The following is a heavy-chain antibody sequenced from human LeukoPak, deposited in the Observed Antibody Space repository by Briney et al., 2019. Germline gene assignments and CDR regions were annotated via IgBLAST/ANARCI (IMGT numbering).Heavy chain of an antibody. J-gene: IGHJ4*02. V-gene: IGHV4-59*01. Sequence: SETLSLTCTVPGGSISSYYWSWIRQPPGKGLDWIGYIYYTVSTNYNPSLKSRVTISLDTSKKEFSLKLSSVTAADTAVYYCARGRDGYKFDYWGQGTLVTVSS. CDR3: ARGRDGYKFDY. CDR2: IYYTVST. CDR1: GGSISSYY. D-gene: IGHD5-24*01.